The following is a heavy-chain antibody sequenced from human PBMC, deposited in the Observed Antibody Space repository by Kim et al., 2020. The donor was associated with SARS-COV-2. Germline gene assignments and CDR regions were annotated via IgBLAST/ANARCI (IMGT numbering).Heavy chain of an antibody. CDR2: ISGSGGST. D-gene: IGHD3-10*01. Sequence: GGSLRLSCAASGFTFSSYAMSWVRQAPGKGLEWVSAISGSGGSTYYADSVKGRFTISRDNSKNTLYLQMNSLRAEDTAVYYCANGEGVYYYGSGSYNYFDYWGQGTLVTVSS. V-gene: IGHV3-23*01. J-gene: IGHJ4*02. CDR3: ANGEGVYYYGSGSYNYFDY. CDR1: GFTFSSYA.